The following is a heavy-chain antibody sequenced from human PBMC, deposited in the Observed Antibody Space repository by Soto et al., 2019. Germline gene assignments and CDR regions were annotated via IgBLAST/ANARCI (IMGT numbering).Heavy chain of an antibody. Sequence: EVQLVESGGDLVKPGGSLRLSCAASGFTFSTYSMNWVRQAPGKGLEWVSSISSSSSFIYYADSVKGRFTISRDNAKNSLFLQMNSLRAEDTAVYYCAKDRGNSNPSEFVYWGQGTLVTVSS. D-gene: IGHD4-4*01. V-gene: IGHV3-21*01. J-gene: IGHJ4*02. CDR3: AKDRGNSNPSEFVY. CDR1: GFTFSTYS. CDR2: ISSSSSFI.